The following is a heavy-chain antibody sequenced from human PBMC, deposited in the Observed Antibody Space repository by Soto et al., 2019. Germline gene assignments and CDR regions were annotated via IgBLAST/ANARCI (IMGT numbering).Heavy chain of an antibody. V-gene: IGHV4-4*02. J-gene: IGHJ4*02. Sequence: QVQLQESGPGLVKPSGALSLTCAVSNGSISSDNWWSWVRQPPGKGLAWIGEIFHSGTANYNPSLKSRITIAVDKSKNQFSLEMNSVPAADTAVYDCARGGVWLFDHWGQGTLVTVYS. CDR1: NGSISSDNW. D-gene: IGHD3-10*01. CDR2: IFHSGTA. CDR3: ARGGVWLFDH.